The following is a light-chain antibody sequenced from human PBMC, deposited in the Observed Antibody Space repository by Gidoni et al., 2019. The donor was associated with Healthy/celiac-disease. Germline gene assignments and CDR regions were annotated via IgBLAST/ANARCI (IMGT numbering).Light chain of an antibody. CDR2: WAS. J-gene: IGKJ1*01. CDR1: QSVLYSSNNKNY. CDR3: QQYYSTPPR. Sequence: DIVMTQYPDSLAVSLGERATINCKSSQSVLYSSNNKNYLAWYQQKPGQPPKLLIYWASTRESGVPDRFSGSGSGTDFTLTISSLQAEDVAVYYCQQYYSTPPRFGQGTKVEIK. V-gene: IGKV4-1*01.